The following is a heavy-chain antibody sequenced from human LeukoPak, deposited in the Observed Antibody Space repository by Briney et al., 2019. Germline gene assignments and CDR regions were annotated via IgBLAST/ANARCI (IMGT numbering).Heavy chain of an antibody. CDR3: ARGTLDNDY. D-gene: IGHD1-1*01. J-gene: IGHJ4*02. CDR2: INHSGST. V-gene: IGHV4-34*01. Sequence: PSETLSLTCAVYGGSFSGYYWSWIRQPPVKGLEWIGEINHSGSTNYNPSLKSRVTISVDTSKNQFSLKLSSVTAADTAVYYCARGTLDNDYWGQGTLVTVSS. CDR1: GGSFSGYY.